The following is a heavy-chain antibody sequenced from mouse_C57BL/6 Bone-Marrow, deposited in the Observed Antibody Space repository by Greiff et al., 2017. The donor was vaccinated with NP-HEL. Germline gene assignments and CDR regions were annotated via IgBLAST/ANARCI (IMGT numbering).Heavy chain of an antibody. CDR1: GYTFTSYW. CDR2: IDPNSGGT. CDR3: ARRAGTEKGYFDY. J-gene: IGHJ2*01. Sequence: VKLQQPGAELVKPGASVKLSCKASGYTFTSYWMHWVKQRPGRGLEWIGRIDPNSGGTKYNEKFKSKATLTVDKPSSTAYMQLSSLTSEDSAVYYCARRAGTEKGYFDYWGQGTTLTVSS. V-gene: IGHV1-72*01. D-gene: IGHD3-3*01.